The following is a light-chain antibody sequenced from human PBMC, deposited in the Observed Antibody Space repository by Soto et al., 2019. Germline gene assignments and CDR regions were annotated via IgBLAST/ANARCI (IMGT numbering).Light chain of an antibody. CDR2: AAS. CDR1: QSISGY. CDR3: QQGYSNPIT. Sequence: DIQLTQSPSSLSASIGDRVTIICRASQSISGYLNWYQQKPGKAPKPLIYAASSLQSGVPSRFSGSESGTDFTPTITSLQPEDFATYYCQQGYSNPITFGQGTRLEIK. J-gene: IGKJ5*01. V-gene: IGKV1-39*01.